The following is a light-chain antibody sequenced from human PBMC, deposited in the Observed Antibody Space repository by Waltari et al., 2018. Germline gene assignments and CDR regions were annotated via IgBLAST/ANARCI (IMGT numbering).Light chain of an antibody. CDR1: QSVCRS. CDR2: DAS. Sequence: EIVLTQSPGTLSLSPGERATLACRASQSVCRSLAWYQQKPGQAPRLLLYDASRRATGIPDRFCGSGSGTDFSLTISRLEPEDFAVYYCQHYVRLPATFGQGTKVEI. CDR3: QHYVRLPAT. V-gene: IGKV3-20*01. J-gene: IGKJ1*01.